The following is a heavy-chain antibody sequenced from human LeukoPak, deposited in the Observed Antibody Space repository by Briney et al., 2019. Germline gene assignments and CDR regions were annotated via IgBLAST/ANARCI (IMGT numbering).Heavy chain of an antibody. CDR2: IYHSGST. Sequence: SQTLSLTCAVSGGSISSGGYSWSWIRQPPGTGLEWIGYIYHSGSTYYNPSLKSPVTISVARSKNQFYLKLSSVTAAATAVYYCAILQCLDAFDIWGQGTMVTVSS. J-gene: IGHJ3*02. D-gene: IGHD2-15*01. V-gene: IGHV4-30-2*01. CDR3: AILQCLDAFDI. CDR1: GGSISSGGYS.